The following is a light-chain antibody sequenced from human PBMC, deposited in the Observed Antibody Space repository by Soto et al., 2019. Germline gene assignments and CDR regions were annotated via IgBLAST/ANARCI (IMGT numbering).Light chain of an antibody. CDR2: HNY. Sequence: QSVLTQAPSASGTPGRRFTFPGSGAGSNFGGDFESWYQQPPGTAPKLLIFHNYQRPSGVPDRFSGSKSGTSASLAISDLRSEDEADYYCSTWDDSLSNYVFGAGTKLTVL. V-gene: IGLV1-47*01. CDR1: GSNFGGDF. J-gene: IGLJ1*01. CDR3: STWDDSLSNYV.